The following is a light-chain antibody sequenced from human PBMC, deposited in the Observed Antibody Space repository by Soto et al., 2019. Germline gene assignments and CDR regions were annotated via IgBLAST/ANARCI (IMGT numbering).Light chain of an antibody. CDR2: EAA. CDR3: QQRSYWPPYT. CDR1: QSVSSY. Sequence: EIVLTQPPATLSLSPGERATLSCRASQSVSSYLAWYQQKPGQAPRLLIYEAANRATGIPARFSGSGSGTDFTLTISSLQSEDSAVYYCQQRSYWPPYTFGQGTKVDIK. V-gene: IGKV3-11*01. J-gene: IGKJ2*01.